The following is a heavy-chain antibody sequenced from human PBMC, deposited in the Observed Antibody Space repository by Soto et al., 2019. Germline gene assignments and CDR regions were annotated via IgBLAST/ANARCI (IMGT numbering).Heavy chain of an antibody. D-gene: IGHD2-15*01. CDR3: ARGESGGSCYHCSWLDDAFDI. CDR1: GFTFDDYG. Sequence: EVQLVESGGGVVRPGGSLRLSCAASGFTFDDYGMSWVRQAPGKGLEWVSGINWNGGSTGYADSVKGRFTISRDNAKNSLYLQMNSLRAEDTALYHCARGESGGSCYHCSWLDDAFDIWGQGTMVTVSS. CDR2: INWNGGST. J-gene: IGHJ3*02. V-gene: IGHV3-20*01.